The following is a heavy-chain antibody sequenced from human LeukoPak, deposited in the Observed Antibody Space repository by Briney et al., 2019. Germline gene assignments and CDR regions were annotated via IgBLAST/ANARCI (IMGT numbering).Heavy chain of an antibody. CDR1: GFTFSGVL. J-gene: IGHJ3*02. CDR2: INSDGSEG. V-gene: IGHV3-7*03. Sequence: GSLRLSCAVSGFTFSGVLVDWFRQASGKGLEWVASINSDGSEGYYADVVKGRFTISRDNAKNSLYLQINSLRAEDTAVYYCARFPDIDAFDIWGQGTMVTVSS. CDR3: ARFPDIDAFDI.